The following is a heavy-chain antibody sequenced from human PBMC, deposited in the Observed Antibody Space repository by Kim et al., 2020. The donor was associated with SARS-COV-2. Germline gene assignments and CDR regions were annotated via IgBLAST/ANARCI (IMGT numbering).Heavy chain of an antibody. CDR3: ATVGVAAAGFPFDY. CDR2: FDLEVGET. D-gene: IGHD6-13*01. V-gene: IGHV1-24*01. CDR1: GYTLTELS. Sequence: ASVKVSCKVSGYTLTELSMHWVRQAPGKGLGWMEGFDLEVGETITAQKFQGRVTMTEDTSTDTAYMELSSLRSEDTAVYYCATVGVAAAGFPFDYWGQGTLVTVSS. J-gene: IGHJ4*02.